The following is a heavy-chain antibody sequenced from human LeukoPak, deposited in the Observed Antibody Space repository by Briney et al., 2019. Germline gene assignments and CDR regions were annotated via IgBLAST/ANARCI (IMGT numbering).Heavy chain of an antibody. CDR2: TYYSGST. CDR1: GGSISSYY. J-gene: IGHJ4*02. Sequence: ESSETLSLTCTVSGGSISSYYWSWIRQPPGKGLEWIGYTYYSGSTNYNPSLKSRVTISVDTSKNQFSLKLSSVTAADTAVYYCASSSDSSYGLDYWGQGTLVTVSS. V-gene: IGHV4-59*01. D-gene: IGHD3-22*01. CDR3: ASSSDSSYGLDY.